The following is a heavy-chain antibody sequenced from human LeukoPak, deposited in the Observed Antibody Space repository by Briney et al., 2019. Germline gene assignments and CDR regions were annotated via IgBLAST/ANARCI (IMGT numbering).Heavy chain of an antibody. V-gene: IGHV3-23*01. CDR3: ARGGYDTLTGYYTDFDY. D-gene: IGHD3-9*01. CDR2: ISGSGGST. CDR1: GFTFSSYA. J-gene: IGHJ4*02. Sequence: GGSLRLSCAASGFTFSSYAMSWVRQAPGKGLEWVSAISGSGGSTYYADSVKGRFTISRDNSKNTLYLQMNSLRAEDTALYYCARGGYDTLTGYYTDFDYWGQGTLVTVSS.